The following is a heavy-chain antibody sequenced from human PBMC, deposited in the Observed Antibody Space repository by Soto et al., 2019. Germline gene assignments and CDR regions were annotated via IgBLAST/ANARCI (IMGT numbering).Heavy chain of an antibody. D-gene: IGHD6-19*01. CDR1: GYTFSGHY. Sequence: ASVKVSCKXSGYTFSGHYMHWIRQAPGQGPEWLGWINANSGDTDRAPKFRDRLTMTRDTSISTAYMELSRLRSDGTAVYYCARGGALDGTSPPFNHWGQGTLVTV. CDR3: ARGGALDGTSPPFNH. J-gene: IGHJ4*02. CDR2: INANSGDT. V-gene: IGHV1-2*02.